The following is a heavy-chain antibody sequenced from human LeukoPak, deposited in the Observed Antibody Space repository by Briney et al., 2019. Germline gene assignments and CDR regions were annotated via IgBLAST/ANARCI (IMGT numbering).Heavy chain of an antibody. CDR1: GFIFSEYA. Sequence: AGGSLRLSCVASGFIFSEYAMNWVRQAPGKGLGWVSVVGGDDTNYYIDSAKGRFTISRDNSKNTLSLQMNNLRPEDTAVYYCAKDSWSQNGIYDAFDIWGQGTMVTVSS. D-gene: IGHD2-8*01. CDR3: AKDSWSQNGIYDAFDI. J-gene: IGHJ3*02. V-gene: IGHV3-23*01. CDR2: VGGDDTN.